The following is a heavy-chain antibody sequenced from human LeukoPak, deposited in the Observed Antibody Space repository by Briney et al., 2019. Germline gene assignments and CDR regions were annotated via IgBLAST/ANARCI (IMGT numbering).Heavy chain of an antibody. J-gene: IGHJ4*02. Sequence: GGALRLSCAASGFTFNSYGMHWGRQAPGKGLEWVAFIRHDGNNKYHADSVKGRFTISRDNSKNTLYLQMNSLRPEDTAVYYCAKDGDFWSGLDYWGQGTLVTVSS. V-gene: IGHV3-30*02. CDR2: IRHDGNNK. CDR3: AKDGDFWSGLDY. D-gene: IGHD3-3*01. CDR1: GFTFNSYG.